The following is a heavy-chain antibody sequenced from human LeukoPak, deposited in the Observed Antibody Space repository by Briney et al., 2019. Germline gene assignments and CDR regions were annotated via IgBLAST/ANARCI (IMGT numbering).Heavy chain of an antibody. CDR2: ITGSGDST. V-gene: IGHV3-23*01. CDR1: GFTFSSYA. CDR3: ADSNYWYPVDY. J-gene: IGHJ4*02. Sequence: GGSLRLSCAASGFTFSSYAMRWVRQAPGKGLEWVSAITGSGDSTYYADSVKGRFTISRDNSKNTLYLQMNTLRAEDTAVYYCADSNYWYPVDYWGQGTLVTVSS. D-gene: IGHD4-11*01.